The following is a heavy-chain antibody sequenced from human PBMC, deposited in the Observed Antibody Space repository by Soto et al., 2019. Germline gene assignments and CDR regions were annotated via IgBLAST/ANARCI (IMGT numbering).Heavy chain of an antibody. V-gene: IGHV1-69*01. CDR3: TRGSDLLTGPNAPFAY. CDR2: IFPAFRRT. CDR1: GGTFGSYT. J-gene: IGHJ4*02. D-gene: IGHD3-9*01. Sequence: QVQLVQSGTEVKRPGSSVNVSCTASGGTFGSYTLTWVRQAPGQGMEWVGGIFPAFRRTDVAQSFQDRVTLSADDSTSTVFLELRCMRSEDTALYYCTRGSDLLTGPNAPFAYWGQGTLLTVSS.